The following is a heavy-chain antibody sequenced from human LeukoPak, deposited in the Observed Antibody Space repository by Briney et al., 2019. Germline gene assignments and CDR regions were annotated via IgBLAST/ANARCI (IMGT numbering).Heavy chain of an antibody. V-gene: IGHV3-21*01. CDR3: ACLRALHSGSYYYYGMDV. J-gene: IGHJ6*02. D-gene: IGHD1-26*01. CDR2: ISSSSSYI. Sequence: GGSLRLSCAASGFTFSSYSMNWVRQAPGKGLEWVSSISSSSSYIYYADSVKGRFTISRDNAKNSLYLQMNSLRAEDTAVYYCACLRALHSGSYYYYGMDVWGQGTTVTVSS. CDR1: GFTFSSYS.